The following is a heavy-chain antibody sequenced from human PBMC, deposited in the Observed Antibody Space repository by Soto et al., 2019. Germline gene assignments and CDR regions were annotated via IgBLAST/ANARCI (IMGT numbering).Heavy chain of an antibody. J-gene: IGHJ4*02. CDR3: ANSQSRDGYDGRIFDY. CDR2: IKSKTDGGTT. D-gene: IGHD5-12*01. CDR1: GFTFSNAW. V-gene: IGHV3-15*01. Sequence: GGSLRLSCAASGFTFSNAWMSWVRQAPGKGLEWVGRIKSKTDGGTTDYAAPVKGRFTISRDDSKNTLYLQMDSLRAEDTAVYYCANSQSRDGYDGRIFDYWGQGTLVTVSS.